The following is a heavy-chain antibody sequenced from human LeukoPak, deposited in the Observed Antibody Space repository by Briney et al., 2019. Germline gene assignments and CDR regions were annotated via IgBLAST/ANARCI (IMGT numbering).Heavy chain of an antibody. CDR1: GGSIDSTNW. Sequence: SETLSLTCDVSGGSIDSTNWWNWVRQPPGKGLEWIGEIHHDGRINYNPSLESRVTLSVDKSKNQFSLRLNSVTAADTATYYCARSHDHLWGNYPDYWGQGTLVTVSS. V-gene: IGHV4/OR15-8*01. CDR2: IHHDGRI. CDR3: ARSHDHLWGNYPDY. D-gene: IGHD3-16*02. J-gene: IGHJ4*02.